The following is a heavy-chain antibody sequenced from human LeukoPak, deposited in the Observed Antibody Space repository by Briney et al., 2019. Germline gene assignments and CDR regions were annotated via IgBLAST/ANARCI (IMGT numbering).Heavy chain of an antibody. J-gene: IGHJ4*02. CDR3: AKEIAAAGTTPYYFDY. CDR1: GFTFSTYG. Sequence: GRSLRLSCAASGFTFSTYGMHWVRQAPGKGLEWVAVISYDGSNKYYADSVKGRFTISRDNSKNTLYLQMNSLRAEDTAVYYCAKEIAAAGTTPYYFDYWGQGTLVTVSS. D-gene: IGHD6-13*01. CDR2: ISYDGSNK. V-gene: IGHV3-30*18.